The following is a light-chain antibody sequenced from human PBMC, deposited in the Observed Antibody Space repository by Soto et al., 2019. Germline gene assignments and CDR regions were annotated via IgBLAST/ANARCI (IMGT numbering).Light chain of an antibody. Sequence: EFVLTQSPGTLSLSPGERATLSCGPSQTVRNNYLAWYQQKPGQAPRLLIYGASTRATGIPARFSGSGSGTEFTLAISSLQSEDFAVYYCQQYNNWPPVTFGQGTKVDIK. J-gene: IGKJ1*01. CDR3: QQYNNWPPVT. V-gene: IGKV3-15*01. CDR1: QTVRNN. CDR2: GAS.